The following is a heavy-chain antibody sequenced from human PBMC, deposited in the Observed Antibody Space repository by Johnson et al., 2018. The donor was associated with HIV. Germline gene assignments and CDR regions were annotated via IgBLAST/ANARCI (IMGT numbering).Heavy chain of an antibody. D-gene: IGHD1-26*01. V-gene: IGHV3-7*05. J-gene: IGHJ3*02. Sequence: VQLVESGGGLVQPGGSLRLSCAASGFTFSSYWMSWVRQAPGKGLEWVANIKQDGSEKSYVDSVKGRFTISRDNDENSLNLQMNSLRAEDTAVYYCARDAPGGRYYKGAFDIWGQGTMVTVSS. CDR3: ARDAPGGRYYKGAFDI. CDR2: IKQDGSEK. CDR1: GFTFSSYW.